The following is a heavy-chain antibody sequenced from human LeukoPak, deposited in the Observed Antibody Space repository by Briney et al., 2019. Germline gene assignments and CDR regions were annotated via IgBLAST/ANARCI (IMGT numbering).Heavy chain of an antibody. V-gene: IGHV3-30-3*01. D-gene: IGHD3-10*01. CDR1: GFTFSNYG. J-gene: IGHJ4*02. Sequence: GGSLRLSCAASGFTFSNYGIHWVRQAPGKGLEWVAAISHDGSNKYYADSVKGRFTISRDNSKNTLYLQMNSLRAEDTAVYYCARVRGSYFDYWGQGTLVTVSS. CDR2: ISHDGSNK. CDR3: ARVRGSYFDY.